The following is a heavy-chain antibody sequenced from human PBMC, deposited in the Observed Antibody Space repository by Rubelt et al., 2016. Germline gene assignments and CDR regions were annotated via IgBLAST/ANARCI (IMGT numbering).Heavy chain of an antibody. CDR3: GKPPPHSMAWYEAD. J-gene: IGHJ4*02. V-gene: IGHV3-23*04. D-gene: IGHD6-13*01. Sequence: EVQLVESGGGLVQPGGSLRLSCAASGFTFSSYAMSWVRQAPGKGPEWVSTISGSGSSTHYADSVRGRFTISRDSSKNTLFLQRGGLGAGGAAVIYCGKPPPHSMAWYEADWGQGTLVTVSS. CDR1: GFTFSSYA. CDR2: ISGSGSST.